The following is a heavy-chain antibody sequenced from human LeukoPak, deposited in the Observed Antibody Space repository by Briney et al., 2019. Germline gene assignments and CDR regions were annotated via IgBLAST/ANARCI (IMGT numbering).Heavy chain of an antibody. D-gene: IGHD5-18*01. CDR1: GFTFSSYA. V-gene: IGHV3-30*03. J-gene: IGHJ6*03. CDR3: ARGRLQLLLGADFFYYMDV. CDR2: ISYDGSNK. Sequence: GGSLRLSCAASGFTFSSYAMHWVRQAPGKGLEWVAVISYDGSNKYYADSVKGRFTISRDNSKNTLYLQMNSLTSEDTAVYYCARGRLQLLLGADFFYYMDVWGKGTTVIISS.